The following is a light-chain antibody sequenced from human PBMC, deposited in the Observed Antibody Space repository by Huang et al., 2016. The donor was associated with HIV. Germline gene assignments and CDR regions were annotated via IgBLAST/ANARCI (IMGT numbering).Light chain of an antibody. J-gene: IGKJ1*01. CDR2: LAY. Sequence: DIVLTQSPLSLPVTPGEPASISCRSSQSLLYSNGYNSLPWYLQKPGHPPQLVISLAYNRASGVPDRFSGRGSGTDFTLKISRVEAEDVGVYYCMQGLQTPQTFGQGTKVEIK. CDR1: QSLLYSNGYNS. V-gene: IGKV2-28*01. CDR3: MQGLQTPQT.